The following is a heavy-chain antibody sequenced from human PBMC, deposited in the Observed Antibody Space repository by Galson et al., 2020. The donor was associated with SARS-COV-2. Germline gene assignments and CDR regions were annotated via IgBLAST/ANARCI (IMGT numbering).Heavy chain of an antibody. V-gene: IGHV3-53*01. CDR1: GFTVSSNY. J-gene: IGHJ3*02. CDR2: IYSGGST. CDR3: ARVLLRSSSNDAFDI. D-gene: IGHD6-6*01. Sequence: GGSLRLSCAASGFTVSSNYMSWVRQAPGKGLEWVSVIYSGGSTYYADSVKGRFTISRDNSKNTLYLQMNSLRAEDTAVYYCARVLLRSSSNDAFDIWGQGTMVTVSS.